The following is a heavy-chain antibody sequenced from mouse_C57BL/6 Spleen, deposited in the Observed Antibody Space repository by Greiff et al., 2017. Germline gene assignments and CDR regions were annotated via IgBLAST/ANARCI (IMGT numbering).Heavy chain of an antibody. J-gene: IGHJ2*01. Sequence: QVQLQQSGAELVKPGASVKISCKASGYAFSSYWMNWVKQRPGKGLEWIGQIYPGDGDTNYNGKFKGKATLTADKSSSTAYMQLSSLTSEDSAVYFCALYYYGSSYRYFDYWGQGTTLTVSS. D-gene: IGHD1-1*01. CDR2: IYPGDGDT. CDR1: GYAFSSYW. V-gene: IGHV1-80*01. CDR3: ALYYYGSSYRYFDY.